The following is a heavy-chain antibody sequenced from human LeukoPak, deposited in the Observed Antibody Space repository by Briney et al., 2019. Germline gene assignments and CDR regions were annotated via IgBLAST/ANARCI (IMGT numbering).Heavy chain of an antibody. D-gene: IGHD3-10*01. CDR3: ARGLMVRGATYFDY. CDR2: INHSGST. V-gene: IGHV4-34*01. J-gene: IGHJ4*02. CDR1: GGSFSGYY. Sequence: SETLSLTCAVYGGSFSGYYWSWIRQPPGKGLEWIGKINHSGSTNYNPSLKSRVTISVDTSKNQFSLKLSSVTAADTAVYYCARGLMVRGATYFDYWGQGTLVTVSS.